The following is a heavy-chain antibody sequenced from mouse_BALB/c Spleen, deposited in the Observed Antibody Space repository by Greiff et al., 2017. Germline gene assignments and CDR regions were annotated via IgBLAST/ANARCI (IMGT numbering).Heavy chain of an antibody. CDR2: ISSGGST. Sequence: DVMLVESGGGLVKPGGSLKLSCAASGFTFSSYAMSWVRQTPEKRLEWVASISSGGSTYYPDSVKGRFTISRDNARNILYLQMSSLRSEDTAMYYCARGGTYYGNYGVWGAGTTVTVSS. V-gene: IGHV5-6-5*01. D-gene: IGHD2-10*01. CDR1: GFTFSSYA. CDR3: ARGGTYYGNYGV. J-gene: IGHJ1*01.